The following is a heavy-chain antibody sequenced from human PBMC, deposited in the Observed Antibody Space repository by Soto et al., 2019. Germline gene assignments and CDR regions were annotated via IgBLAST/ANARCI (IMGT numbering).Heavy chain of an antibody. V-gene: IGHV1-69*01. CDR1: GSTFSSYT. CDR3: ARLERDGYSHFDP. D-gene: IGHD4-4*01. Sequence: QVQLVHGGAEVKKPYSSMKVCYNASGSTFSSYTISGVHQAPQERLEWMGGIIPIFGAANYAKKDQGRVTITADESTSTAYMELSSLRSEDTAVYYCARLERDGYSHFDPWGQGTLVTVSS. J-gene: IGHJ5*02. CDR2: IIPIFGAA.